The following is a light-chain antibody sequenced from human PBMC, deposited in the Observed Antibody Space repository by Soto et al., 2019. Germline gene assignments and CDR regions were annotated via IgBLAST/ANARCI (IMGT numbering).Light chain of an antibody. CDR3: GTWDTSLNAFDV. CDR1: SSNIGTNY. V-gene: IGLV1-51*01. Sequence: QSVLTQPPSVSAALGQTVTISCAGSSSNIGTNYVSWYQHLPGTAPKLLIFDNSKRPSDIPDRFSGFKSGTSATLDIAGLQSGDEADYYCGTWDTSLNAFDVFGGGTKLTVL. J-gene: IGLJ1*01. CDR2: DNS.